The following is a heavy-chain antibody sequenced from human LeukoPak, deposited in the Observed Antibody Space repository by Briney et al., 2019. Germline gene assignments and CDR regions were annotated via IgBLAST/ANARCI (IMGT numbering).Heavy chain of an antibody. CDR2: IRKDGSEK. D-gene: IGHD3-10*01. Sequence: GGSLRLSCAASGFSFSSYWMSWVRQAPGKGLEWVANIRKDGSEKYYVDSVKGRFTISRDNAKNSLYLQMNSLRVEDTAVYYCAKDLRRRYYFGSGSRGGTSDIWGQGTMVTVSS. CDR3: AKDLRRRYYFGSGSRGGTSDI. CDR1: GFSFSSYW. J-gene: IGHJ3*02. V-gene: IGHV3-7*04.